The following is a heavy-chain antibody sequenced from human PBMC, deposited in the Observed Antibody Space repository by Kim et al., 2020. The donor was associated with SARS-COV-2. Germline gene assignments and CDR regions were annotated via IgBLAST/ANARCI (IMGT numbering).Heavy chain of an antibody. Sequence: GGSLRLSCAASGFTVSSNYMSWVRQAPGKGLEWVSVIYSGGSTYYADSVKGRFTISRHNSKNTLYLQMNSLRAEDTAVYYCARVRYSSSGHHGELYYYGMDVWGQGTTVTVSS. CDR2: IYSGGST. CDR1: GFTVSSNY. J-gene: IGHJ6*02. V-gene: IGHV3-53*04. CDR3: ARVRYSSSGHHGELYYYGMDV. D-gene: IGHD6-13*01.